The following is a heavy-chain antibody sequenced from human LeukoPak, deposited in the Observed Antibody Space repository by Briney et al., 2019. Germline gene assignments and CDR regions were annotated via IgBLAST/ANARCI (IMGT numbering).Heavy chain of an antibody. CDR3: ARGGRQLVRGIGY. CDR1: GGSFSGYY. D-gene: IGHD6-6*01. CDR2: INHSGST. Sequence: PSETLSLTCAVYGGSFSGYYWSWIRQPPGKGLEWIGEINHSGSTNYNPSLKSRVAISVDTSKNQFSLKLSSVTAADTAVYYCARGGRQLVRGIGYWGQGTLVTVSS. J-gene: IGHJ4*02. V-gene: IGHV4-34*01.